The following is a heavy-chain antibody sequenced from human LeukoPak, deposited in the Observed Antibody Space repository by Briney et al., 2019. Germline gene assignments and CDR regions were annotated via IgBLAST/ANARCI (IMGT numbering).Heavy chain of an antibody. V-gene: IGHV1-69*08. CDR3: ARGGYKQLVPINWFDP. CDR2: ITPIIDSA. D-gene: IGHD6-6*01. Sequence: ASVKVSCKASGGTLNSHTFSWVRQAPGQGLEWMGRITPIIDSAKYAQNFQDRVSIIADKSTSTVYLELSSLRSEDTAVYYCARGGYKQLVPINWFDPWGQGTLVTVSS. CDR1: GGTLNSHT. J-gene: IGHJ5*02.